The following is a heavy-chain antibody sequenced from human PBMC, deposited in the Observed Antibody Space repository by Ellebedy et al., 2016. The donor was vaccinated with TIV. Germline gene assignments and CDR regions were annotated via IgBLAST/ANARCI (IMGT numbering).Heavy chain of an antibody. Sequence: GESLKISCKGSGFRFNNYWIGWVRQMPGKGLEWMGVIHPGGTETSYSPSFEGHITISADTSVNTAYLQWSSLRASDTAMYYCVRITADDVLDYWGQGSLVTVSS. D-gene: IGHD2-21*02. J-gene: IGHJ4*02. CDR2: IHPGGTET. CDR3: VRITADDVLDY. CDR1: GFRFNNYW. V-gene: IGHV5-51*01.